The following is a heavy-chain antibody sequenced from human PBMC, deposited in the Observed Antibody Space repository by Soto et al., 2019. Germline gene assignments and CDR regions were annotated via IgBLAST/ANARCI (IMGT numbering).Heavy chain of an antibody. D-gene: IGHD3-16*02. CDR3: VKDLGDYIWGSYRPGSFDY. V-gene: IGHV3-23*01. CDR2: IRGSGGTT. CDR1: GFTFSSYA. Sequence: EVHLLESGGGLVQPGGSLRLSCAASGFTFSSYAMSWVRQTPGEGLEWVSFIRGSGGTTFYADSVKGRFTISRDNSENTLYLQMNILRPEDTAVYYCVKDLGDYIWGSYRPGSFDYWGKGTLVPVSS. J-gene: IGHJ4*02.